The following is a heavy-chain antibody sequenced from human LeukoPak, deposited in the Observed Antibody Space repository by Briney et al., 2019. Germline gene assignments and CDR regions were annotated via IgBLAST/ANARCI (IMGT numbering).Heavy chain of an antibody. Sequence: PGRSLRLSCAVSGLTFRSYGMHWVRQAPGKGLEWVALISYDGSDKFYADSVKGRFTISRDNSKNTLYLQMNSLRAEDTAVYYCARDVAAPGGVYFDYWGQGTLVTVSS. CDR3: ARDVAAPGGVYFDY. CDR2: ISYDGSDK. V-gene: IGHV3-30*03. J-gene: IGHJ4*02. CDR1: GLTFRSYG. D-gene: IGHD3-16*01.